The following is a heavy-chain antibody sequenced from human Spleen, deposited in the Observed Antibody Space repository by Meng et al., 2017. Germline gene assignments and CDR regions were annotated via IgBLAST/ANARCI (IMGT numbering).Heavy chain of an antibody. D-gene: IGHD4-17*01. Sequence: QVELQESGPGLVKPSQTLSLTCSVSGDSIRSGGYYWSWIRQHPEKGLEWIGYIFYSGSTDSNPSLKSLVTISQGTSKNQFSLKMSSVTAADTAVYYCARGSYGDHRSHWFDPWGQGTLVTVSS. V-gene: IGHV4-31*01. CDR1: GDSIRSGGYY. CDR2: IFYSGST. CDR3: ARGSYGDHRSHWFDP. J-gene: IGHJ5*02.